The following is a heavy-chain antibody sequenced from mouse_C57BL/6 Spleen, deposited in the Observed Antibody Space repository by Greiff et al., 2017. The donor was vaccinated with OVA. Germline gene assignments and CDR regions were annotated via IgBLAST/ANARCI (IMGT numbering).Heavy chain of an antibody. J-gene: IGHJ4*01. CDR3: ARGVSGYEGYYYAMDY. CDR2: ISYDGSN. CDR1: GYSITSGYY. V-gene: IGHV3-6*01. Sequence: EVQLVESGPGLVKPSQSLSLTCTVSGYSITSGYYWNWIRQSPGNKLEWMGFISYDGSNNYNPSLQNRISITRDTSKNQFFLKLKSVTTEETATYYGARGVSGYEGYYYAMDYWGQGTSVTVSS. D-gene: IGHD2-2*01.